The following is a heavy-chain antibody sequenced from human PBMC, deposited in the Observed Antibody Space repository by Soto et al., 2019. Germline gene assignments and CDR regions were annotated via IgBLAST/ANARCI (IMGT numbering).Heavy chain of an antibody. J-gene: IGHJ6*02. CDR1: GFTFSSYA. D-gene: IGHD3-22*01. CDR3: AKGGYYDSSCYYRFLSQYYYYGMDV. Sequence: GGSLRLSCAASGFTFSSYAMSWVRQAPGKGLEWVSAISGSGGSTYYADSVKGRFTISRDNSKNTLYLQMNSLRAEDTAVYYCAKGGYYDSSCYYRFLSQYYYYGMDVWGQGTTVTVSS. V-gene: IGHV3-23*01. CDR2: ISGSGGST.